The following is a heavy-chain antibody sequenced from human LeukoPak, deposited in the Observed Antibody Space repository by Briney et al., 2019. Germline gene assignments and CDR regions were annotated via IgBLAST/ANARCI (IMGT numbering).Heavy chain of an antibody. D-gene: IGHD6-19*01. J-gene: IGHJ6*03. CDR3: ARDWSSGWSGDYMDV. CDR2: IYYSGST. CDR1: GGSISSNY. V-gene: IGHV4-59*01. Sequence: SETLSLTCTVSGGSISSNYWSWIRQPPGKGLEWIGYIYYSGSTNYNPSLKSRVTISVDTSKNQFCLKLSSVTAADTAVYYCARDWSSGWSGDYMDVWGKGTTVTVSS.